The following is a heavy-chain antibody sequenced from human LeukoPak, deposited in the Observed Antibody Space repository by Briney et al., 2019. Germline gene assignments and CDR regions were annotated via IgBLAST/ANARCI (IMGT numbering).Heavy chain of an antibody. Sequence: GGSLRLSRAGSGFTFSSYAMSWVRQAPGKGLEWVSAISDSGDYTYYADSVKGRFTISRDNSKNTLYLHVNSLRAEDTAVYYCAKDTSIGKYCTSGVCSPFDYWGQGTLVTVSS. V-gene: IGHV3-23*01. J-gene: IGHJ4*02. D-gene: IGHD2-8*01. CDR1: GFTFSSYA. CDR2: ISDSGDYT. CDR3: AKDTSIGKYCTSGVCSPFDY.